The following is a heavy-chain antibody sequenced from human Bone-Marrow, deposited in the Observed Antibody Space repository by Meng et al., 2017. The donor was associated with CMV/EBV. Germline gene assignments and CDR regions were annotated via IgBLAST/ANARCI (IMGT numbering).Heavy chain of an antibody. CDR1: GGTFSTYD. J-gene: IGHJ6*02. CDR2: MNANSGNT. Sequence: ASVKVCKASGGTFSTYDINWVRQAPGQGLEWMGWMNANSGNTGYAQKFQGRVSMTRDTSTRTAHMELRSLRSEDTAVYYCARTQIAVEAGGTKTKYYYYGLDVCGQGTTVTVSS. CDR3: ARTQIAVEAGGTKTKYYYYGLDV. V-gene: IGHV1-8*02. D-gene: IGHD1/OR15-1a*01.